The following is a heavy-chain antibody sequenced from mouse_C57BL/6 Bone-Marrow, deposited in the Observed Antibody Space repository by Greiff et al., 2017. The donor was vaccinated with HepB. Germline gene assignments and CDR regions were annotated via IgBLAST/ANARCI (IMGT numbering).Heavy chain of an antibody. CDR3: APYYYGSSYYYFDY. D-gene: IGHD1-1*01. Sequence: EVQLQQSGPELVKPGASVKISCKASGYTFTDYYMNWVKQSHGKSLEWIGDINPNNGGTSYNQKFKGKATLTVDKSSSTAYMELRSLTSEDSAVYYCAPYYYGSSYYYFDYWGQGTTLTVSS. CDR2: INPNNGGT. J-gene: IGHJ2*01. V-gene: IGHV1-26*01. CDR1: GYTFTDYY.